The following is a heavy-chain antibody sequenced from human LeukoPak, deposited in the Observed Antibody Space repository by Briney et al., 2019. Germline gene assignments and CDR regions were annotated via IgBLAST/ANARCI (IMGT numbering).Heavy chain of an antibody. V-gene: IGHV4-34*01. CDR1: GGSFSGYY. CDR2: INHSGST. J-gene: IGHJ4*02. CDR3: ARATGYSGYDIDY. Sequence: SETLSLTCAVYGGSFSGYYWSWIRQPPGKGLEWIGEINHSGSTNYNPSLKSRVTISVDTSKNQLSLKLSSVTAADTAVYYCARATGYSGYDIDYWGQGTLVTVSS. D-gene: IGHD5-12*01.